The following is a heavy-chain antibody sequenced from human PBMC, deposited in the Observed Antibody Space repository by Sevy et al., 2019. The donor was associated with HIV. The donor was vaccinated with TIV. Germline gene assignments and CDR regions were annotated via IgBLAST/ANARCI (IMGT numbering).Heavy chain of an antibody. Sequence: SETLSLTCTVSGGSISSYYWSWIRQPPGKGLEWIGYIYYSGSTNYNPSLKSRVTISVDTSKNQFSLKLGSVTAADTAVYYCARAPHYDFWSGYHYYYYMDVWGKGTTVTVSS. D-gene: IGHD3-3*01. J-gene: IGHJ6*03. CDR1: GGSISSYY. CDR3: ARAPHYDFWSGYHYYYYMDV. CDR2: IYYSGST. V-gene: IGHV4-59*01.